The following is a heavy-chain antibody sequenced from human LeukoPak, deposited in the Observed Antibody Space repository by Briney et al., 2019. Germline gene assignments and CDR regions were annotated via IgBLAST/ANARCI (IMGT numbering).Heavy chain of an antibody. CDR1: GYSISSGYY. V-gene: IGHV4-38-2*02. D-gene: IGHD1-26*01. CDR2: ILHSGST. J-gene: IGHJ4*02. CDR3: ASPVVGPEAMLGWFDY. Sequence: PSETLSLTCIVSGYSISSGYYWGWIRQPPGKGLEWIGSILHSGSTYYNPSLKSRVIISTDTSKNQFSLRLNSVTAADTAVYYCASPVVGPEAMLGWFDYWGQGTLVTVSS.